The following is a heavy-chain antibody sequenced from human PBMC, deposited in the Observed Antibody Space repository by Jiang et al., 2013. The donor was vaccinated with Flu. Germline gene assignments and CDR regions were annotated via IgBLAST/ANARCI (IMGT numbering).Heavy chain of an antibody. CDR3: ARDSARRPYDSSGPNYIGSSGIDY. D-gene: IGHD3-22*01. CDR2: ISAYNGNT. J-gene: IGHJ4*02. Sequence: GAEVKKPGASVKVSCKASGYTFNNYGISWVRQAPGQGLEWMGWISAYNGNTNYAQKIQGRVTMTTDTSTNTAYMELRSLRSDDTAVYYCARDSARRPYDSSGPNYIGSSGIDYWGQGTLVTVSS. CDR1: GYTFNNYG. V-gene: IGHV1-18*04.